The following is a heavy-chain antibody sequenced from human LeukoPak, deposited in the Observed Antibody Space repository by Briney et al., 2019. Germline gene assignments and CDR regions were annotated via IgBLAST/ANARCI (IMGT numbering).Heavy chain of an antibody. D-gene: IGHD1-26*01. CDR3: ARVRGSSLQFDN. V-gene: IGHV4-39*07. Sequence: PSETLSLTCTVSSGSISNNDYYWGWIRQPPGKGLEWIASIYYSGSTYYNKSLKSRVTISVDTSKNQFSLKLSSVTAADTAVYYCARVRGSSLQFDNWGQGTLVTVSS. CDR2: IYYSGST. CDR1: SGSISNNDYY. J-gene: IGHJ4*02.